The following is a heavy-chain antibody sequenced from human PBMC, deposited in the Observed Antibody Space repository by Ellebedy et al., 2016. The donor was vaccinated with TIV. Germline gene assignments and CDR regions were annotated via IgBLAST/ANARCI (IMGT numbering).Heavy chain of an antibody. CDR1: GFTFSSNV. D-gene: IGHD1-26*01. V-gene: IGHV3-23*01. Sequence: GESLKISCAASGFTFSSNVMNWVRQAPGKGLEWVSAISGSGGSTSYADSVKGRFTISRDNTKNTLDLQMKSLRGEDTAVYYCAKGSGSSYFFDYWGQGTLVTVSS. J-gene: IGHJ4*02. CDR3: AKGSGSSYFFDY. CDR2: ISGSGGST.